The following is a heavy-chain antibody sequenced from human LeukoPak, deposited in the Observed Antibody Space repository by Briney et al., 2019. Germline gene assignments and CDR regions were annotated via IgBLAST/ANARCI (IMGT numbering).Heavy chain of an antibody. CDR2: ISVSGGGT. J-gene: IGHJ6*02. CDR3: AKVGEAVAATLGGMDV. Sequence: GGSLRLSCAASGFTFSSYAMSWVRQAPGKGLEWVSTISVSGGGTYYADSVKGRFTISRDNSKNTLYLQMNSLRAEDTAVYYCAKVGEAVAATLGGMDVWGQGTTVTVSS. D-gene: IGHD6-19*01. CDR1: GFTFSSYA. V-gene: IGHV3-23*01.